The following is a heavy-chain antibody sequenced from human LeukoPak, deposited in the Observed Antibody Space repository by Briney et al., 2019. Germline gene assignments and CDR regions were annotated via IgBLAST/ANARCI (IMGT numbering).Heavy chain of an antibody. CDR1: GFTFDDSV. Sequence: PGRSLRLSCAASGFTFDDSVMSWVRQAPGKGLEWVSGINWNGGSTGYADSVKGRFTISRDNAKNTLYLQMNSLRAEDTAVYYCARITYYYGSGNWFDPWGQGTLVTVSS. D-gene: IGHD3-10*01. V-gene: IGHV3-20*04. CDR2: INWNGGST. CDR3: ARITYYYGSGNWFDP. J-gene: IGHJ5*02.